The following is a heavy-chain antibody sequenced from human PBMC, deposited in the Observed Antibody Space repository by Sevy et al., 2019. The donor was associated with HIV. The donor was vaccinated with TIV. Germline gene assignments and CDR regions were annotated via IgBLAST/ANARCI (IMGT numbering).Heavy chain of an antibody. D-gene: IGHD3-9*01. CDR2: INHSGST. CDR1: GGSFSGYY. J-gene: IGHJ6*02. Sequence: SETLSLTCAVYGGSFSGYYWSWIRQPPGKGLEWIGEINHSGSTNYNPSLKSRVTISVDTSKNQFSLMLSSVTAADTAAYYCAGPFHDILTGYHYYGMDVWGQGTTVTVSS. V-gene: IGHV4-34*01. CDR3: AGPFHDILTGYHYYGMDV.